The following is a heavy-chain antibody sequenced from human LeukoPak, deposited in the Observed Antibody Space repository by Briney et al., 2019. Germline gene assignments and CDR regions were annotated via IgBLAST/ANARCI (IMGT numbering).Heavy chain of an antibody. CDR1: GFTFSSYS. CDR2: ISSSSSYI. D-gene: IGHD3/OR15-3a*01. Sequence: GGSLRLSCAASGFTFSSYSMNWVRQAPGKGLEWVSSISSSSSYIYYADSVKGRFTISRDNAKNSLYLQMNSLRAEYTAVYYCARELDSKGVGMDVWGQGTTVTVSS. CDR3: ARELDSKGVGMDV. J-gene: IGHJ6*02. V-gene: IGHV3-21*01.